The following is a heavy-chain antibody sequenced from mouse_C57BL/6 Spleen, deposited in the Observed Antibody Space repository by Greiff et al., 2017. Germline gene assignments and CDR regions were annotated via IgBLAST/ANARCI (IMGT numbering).Heavy chain of an antibody. CDR2: ISDGGSYT. D-gene: IGHD2-4*01. CDR1: GFTFSSYA. Sequence: EVKVVESGGGLVKPGGSLKLSCAASGFTFSSYAMSWVRQTPEKRLEWVATISDGGSYTYYPDNVKGRFTISRDNAKNNLYLQMSHLKSEDTAMYYCARAPYYDYLFAYWGQGTLVTVSA. CDR3: ARAPYYDYLFAY. J-gene: IGHJ3*01. V-gene: IGHV5-4*03.